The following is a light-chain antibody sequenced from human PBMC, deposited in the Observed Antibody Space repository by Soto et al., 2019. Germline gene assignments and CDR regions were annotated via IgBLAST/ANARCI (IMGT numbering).Light chain of an antibody. J-gene: IGLJ1*01. CDR1: SGHSSYA. CDR2: LNSDGSH. V-gene: IGLV4-69*01. CDR3: QTWGTGIHV. Sequence: ELTQSPSASASLGASVKLTCTLSSGHSSYAIAWHQQQPEKGPRYLMKLNSDGSHSKGDGIPDRFSGSSSGAERYLTISSLQSEDEADYYCQTWGTGIHVFGTGTKVTVL.